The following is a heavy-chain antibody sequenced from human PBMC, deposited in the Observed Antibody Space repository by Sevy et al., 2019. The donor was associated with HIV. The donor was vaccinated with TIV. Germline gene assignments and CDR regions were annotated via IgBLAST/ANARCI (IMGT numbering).Heavy chain of an antibody. CDR2: ISGSGGST. J-gene: IGHJ4*02. CDR1: GFTFSSYA. CDR3: AKDELVGIAAAGTVDY. Sequence: GGSLRLSCAASGFTFSSYAMSWVRQAPGKGLEWVSAISGSGGSTYYADSVKGRFTISRGNSKNTLYLQMNSLRAEDTAVYYCAKDELVGIAAAGTVDYWGQGTLVTVSS. D-gene: IGHD6-13*01. V-gene: IGHV3-23*01.